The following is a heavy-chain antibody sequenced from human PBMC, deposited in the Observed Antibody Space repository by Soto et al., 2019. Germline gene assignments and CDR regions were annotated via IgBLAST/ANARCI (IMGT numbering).Heavy chain of an antibody. CDR3: VRRAAVVGLDY. J-gene: IGHJ4*02. CDR2: IKKDGSEQ. Sequence: GGSLRLSCTASGFTFSDYWMTWVRQAPGKGLEWVASIKKDGSEQSFVDSVKGRFTISRDNAKNSLSLHMSSLRDEDTAVYYCVRRAAVVGLDYWGQGTLVTVSS. CDR1: GFTFSDYW. D-gene: IGHD6-13*01. V-gene: IGHV3-7*01.